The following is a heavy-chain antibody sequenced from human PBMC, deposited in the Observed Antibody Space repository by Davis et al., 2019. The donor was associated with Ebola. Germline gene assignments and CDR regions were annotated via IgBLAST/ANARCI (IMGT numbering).Heavy chain of an antibody. CDR3: ARQVSTYWYFDL. Sequence: GESLKISCKGSGYSFSSYWIAWVRRMPGKGLEWMGIIYPGDSDTRYSPSFQGQVTISADKSISTAYLQWSSLKASDTAMYYCARQVSTYWYFDLWGRGTLVTVSS. CDR1: GYSFSSYW. J-gene: IGHJ2*01. D-gene: IGHD5/OR15-5a*01. V-gene: IGHV5-51*01. CDR2: IYPGDSDT.